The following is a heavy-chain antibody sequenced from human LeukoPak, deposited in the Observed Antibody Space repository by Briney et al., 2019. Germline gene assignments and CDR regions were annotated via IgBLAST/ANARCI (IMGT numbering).Heavy chain of an antibody. CDR2: IYSGGNT. Sequence: GGSLRLSCTVSGFTVSINSMSWVRQAPGKGLEWVSFIYSGGNTHYSDSVKGRFTISRDNSKNTLYLQMNSLRAEDTAVYHCAKDVDSGSYHYANWFDPWGQGTLVTVSS. D-gene: IGHD3-10*01. J-gene: IGHJ5*02. CDR3: AKDVDSGSYHYANWFDP. CDR1: GFTVSINS. V-gene: IGHV3-53*01.